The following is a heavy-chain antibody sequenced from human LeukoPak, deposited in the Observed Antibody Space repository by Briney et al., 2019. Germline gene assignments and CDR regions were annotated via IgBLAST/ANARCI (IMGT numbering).Heavy chain of an antibody. J-gene: IGHJ6*02. Sequence: GGSLRLSCAASGFTFTTYWMEWVRQAPGKGLVWVSHINSDGSITSYADSVKGRFTISRDNTNNTLYLQMNSLRAEDTAVYYCARDAVDTANAVWGQGTTVTVSS. CDR1: GFTFTTYW. V-gene: IGHV3-74*01. CDR3: ARDAVDTANAV. CDR2: INSDGSIT. D-gene: IGHD5-18*01.